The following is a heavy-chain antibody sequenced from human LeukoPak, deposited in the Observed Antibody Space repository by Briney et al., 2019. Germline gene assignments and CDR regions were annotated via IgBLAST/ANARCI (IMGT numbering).Heavy chain of an antibody. CDR3: ARDLGGYDTYYYYYAMDV. V-gene: IGHV3-7*01. D-gene: IGHD5-12*01. Sequence: GGSLRLSCAASGFTFSGYWMSWVRQPPGKGLEWVANINQDGSGRYYVDSVKGRFTISRDNAKNSLYLQMNSLRAEDTAVYYCARDLGGYDTYYYYYAMDVWGEGTTVTVSS. CDR1: GFTFSGYW. J-gene: IGHJ6*04. CDR2: INQDGSGR.